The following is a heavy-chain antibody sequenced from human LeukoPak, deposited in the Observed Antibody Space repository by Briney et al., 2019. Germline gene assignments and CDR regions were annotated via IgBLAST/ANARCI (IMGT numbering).Heavy chain of an antibody. CDR2: IYYSGST. CDR3: AKRDDSGGNSVDL. V-gene: IGHV4-39*02. D-gene: IGHD3-22*01. Sequence: NPSETLSLTCTVSGGSIRSGSHYWAWIRQPPGKGLEWIGSIYYSGSTYYNPSLENRVTISIDTSKNHFSLKLSSLSAADTSVYYCAKRDDSGGNSVDLWGQGTLVTVS. J-gene: IGHJ4*02. CDR1: GGSIRSGSHY.